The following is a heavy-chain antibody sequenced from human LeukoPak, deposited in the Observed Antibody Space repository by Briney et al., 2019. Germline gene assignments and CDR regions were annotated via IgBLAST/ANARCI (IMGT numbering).Heavy chain of an antibody. J-gene: IGHJ2*01. CDR1: GFTFDDYA. Sequence: PGGSLRLSCAASGFTFDDYAMHWVRQAPGKGLEWVSGISWNSGSIGYADSVKGRFTISRDNAKNSLYLQMNSLRAEDTALYYCAKGSNYYDSSGPYWYFDLWGRGTLVTVCS. D-gene: IGHD3-22*01. CDR2: ISWNSGSI. CDR3: AKGSNYYDSSGPYWYFDL. V-gene: IGHV3-9*01.